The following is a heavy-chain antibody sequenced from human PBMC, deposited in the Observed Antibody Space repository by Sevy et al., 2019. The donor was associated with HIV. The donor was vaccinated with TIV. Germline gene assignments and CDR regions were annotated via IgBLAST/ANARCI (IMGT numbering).Heavy chain of an antibody. CDR2: IIPIFGTA. D-gene: IGHD3-10*01. V-gene: IGHV1-69*13. J-gene: IGHJ4*02. CDR3: ARAPDDGSGSYYPYDY. CDR1: GGTFSSYA. Sequence: ASVKVSCKASGGTFSSYAINWVRQAPGQGLEWMGGIIPIFGTANYAQKFQGRVTITADESTSTAYMELSSLRSEDTAVYYCARAPDDGSGSYYPYDYWGQGTLVTVSS.